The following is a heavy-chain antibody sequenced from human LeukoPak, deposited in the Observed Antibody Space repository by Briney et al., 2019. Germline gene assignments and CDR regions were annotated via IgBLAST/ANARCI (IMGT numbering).Heavy chain of an antibody. Sequence: PGGSLRLSCAASGFTFNNYAMSWVRQAPGKGLEWVSALSASGGYTYYADSVKGRFTISRDNSKNTLYLRMNSLGAEDTAIYYCAKGDYGGNSGSFFDYWGQGTLVTVSS. CDR2: LSASGGYT. J-gene: IGHJ4*02. V-gene: IGHV3-23*01. CDR3: AKGDYGGNSGSFFDY. CDR1: GFTFNNYA. D-gene: IGHD4-23*01.